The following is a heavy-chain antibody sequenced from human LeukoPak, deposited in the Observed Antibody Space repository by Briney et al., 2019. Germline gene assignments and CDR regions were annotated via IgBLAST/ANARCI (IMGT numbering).Heavy chain of an antibody. D-gene: IGHD6-13*01. J-gene: IGHJ4*02. CDR3: ARHSSSWYGCDY. Sequence: SETLSLTCTVSGGSISSSSYYWGWIRQPPGKGLEWIWSIYYNESTYYNPSLKSRVTISVDTSKNQFSLKLSSVTAADTAVYYCARHSSSWYGCDYWGQGTLVTVSS. V-gene: IGHV4-39*07. CDR1: GGSISSSSYY. CDR2: IYYNEST.